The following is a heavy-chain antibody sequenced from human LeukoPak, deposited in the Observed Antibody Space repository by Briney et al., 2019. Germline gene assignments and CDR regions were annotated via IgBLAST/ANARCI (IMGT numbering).Heavy chain of an antibody. D-gene: IGHD3-3*01. CDR1: GGSISSYY. V-gene: IGHV4-59*08. CDR2: IYHSGST. CDR3: ARTVPIFGVVTP. Sequence: SETLSLTCTVSGGSISSYYWSWIRQPPGKGLEWIGSIYHSGSTYYNPSLKSRVTISVDTSKNQFSLKLSSVTAADTAVYYCARTVPIFGVVTPWGQGTLVTVSS. J-gene: IGHJ5*02.